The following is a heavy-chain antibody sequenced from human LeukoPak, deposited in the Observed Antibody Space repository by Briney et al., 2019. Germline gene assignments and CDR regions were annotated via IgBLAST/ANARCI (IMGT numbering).Heavy chain of an antibody. CDR1: GFNCSNYW. V-gene: IGHV3-7*03. Sequence: QTGGSLRLSCAASGFNCSNYWMSWVRQTPGKGLEGVANINRDGSEKYYVDSVEGQFTTSRDNAQDSLFLQMNSLRVEDTAVYYCARRRGSSYGRNSYYLAYCGQGTLVTVSS. J-gene: IGHJ4*02. CDR3: ARRRGSSYGRNSYYLAY. D-gene: IGHD5-18*01. CDR2: INRDGSEK.